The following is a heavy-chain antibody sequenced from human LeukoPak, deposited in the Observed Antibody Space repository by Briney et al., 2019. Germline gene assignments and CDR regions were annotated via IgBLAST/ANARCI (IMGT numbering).Heavy chain of an antibody. CDR2: IYTSGST. J-gene: IGHJ4*02. V-gene: IGHV4-4*07. CDR1: GGSISSYY. D-gene: IGHD6-19*01. CDR3: ARKIAVAGDRHFDY. Sequence: SETLSLTCTVSGGSISSYYWSWIRQPAGKGLEWIGRIYTSGSTTYNPSLKSRVTISVDTSKNQFSLKLSSETAADTAVYYCARKIAVAGDRHFDYWGQGTLVTVSS.